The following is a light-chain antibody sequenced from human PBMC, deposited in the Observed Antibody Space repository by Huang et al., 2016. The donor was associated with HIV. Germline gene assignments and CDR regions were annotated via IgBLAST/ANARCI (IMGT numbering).Light chain of an antibody. CDR2: DAS. Sequence: EIVLTQSPATLSLSPGERATLSCRASQSVSSYLAWYQQKPGQAPRLLIYDASNRATGIPARCSGSGSGTDFTLNISSLEPEDFAVYYCQQRSNSFLTFGGGTKVEIK. CDR3: QQRSNSFLT. J-gene: IGKJ4*01. V-gene: IGKV3-11*01. CDR1: QSVSSY.